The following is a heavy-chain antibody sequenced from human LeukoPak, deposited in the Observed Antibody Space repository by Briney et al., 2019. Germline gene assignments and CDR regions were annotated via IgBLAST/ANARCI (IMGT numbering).Heavy chain of an antibody. D-gene: IGHD6-13*01. V-gene: IGHV4-39*07. J-gene: IGHJ4*02. CDR2: IYYSGST. CDR1: GGSISSSSYY. CDR3: ARDRQQLVRGDYFDY. Sequence: SETLSLTCTVSGGSISSSSYYWGWIRQPPGKGLEWIGSIYYSGSTYYNPSLKSRVTISVDTSKNQFSLKLSSVTAADTAVYYCARDRQQLVRGDYFDYWGQGTLVTVSS.